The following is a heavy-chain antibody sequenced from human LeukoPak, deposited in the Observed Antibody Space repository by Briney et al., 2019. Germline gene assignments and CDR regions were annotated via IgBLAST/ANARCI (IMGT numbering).Heavy chain of an antibody. CDR1: GFTFSSYA. CDR3: ARAYYDFWSGEQDYYYYGMDV. V-gene: IGHV3-30-3*01. D-gene: IGHD3-3*01. Sequence: GRSLRLSCAASGFTFSSYAVHWVRQAPGKGLEWVAVISYDGSNKYYADSVKGRFTISRDNSKNTLYLQMNSLRAEDTAVYYCARAYYDFWSGEQDYYYYGMDVWGQGTTVTVSS. CDR2: ISYDGSNK. J-gene: IGHJ6*02.